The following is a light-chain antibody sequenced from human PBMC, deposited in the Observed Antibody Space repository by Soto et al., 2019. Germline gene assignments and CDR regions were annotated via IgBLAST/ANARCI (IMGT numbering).Light chain of an antibody. CDR2: EAS. CDR1: ESIGTY. J-gene: IGKJ4*01. V-gene: IGKV3-11*01. CDR3: QQRSDWPPH. Sequence: EIALTQSPVTLSLSPGDRATLSCTASESIGTYLAWYQQKPGQAPRLLIYEASERATGVPARFSGSGSGTDFTLTIYTLEPEDFAVYYCQQRSDWPPHFGGGTKVEIK.